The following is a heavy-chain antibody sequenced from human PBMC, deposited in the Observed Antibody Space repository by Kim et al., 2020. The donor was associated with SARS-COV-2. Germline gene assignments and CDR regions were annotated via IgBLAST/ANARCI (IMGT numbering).Heavy chain of an antibody. Sequence: SETLSLTCAVYGGSFSGYYWSWIRQPPGKGLEWIGEINHSGSTNYNPSLKSRVTISVDTSKNQFSLKLSSVTAADTAVYYCARGVAAAGTENNWFDPWGQGTLVTVSS. CDR3: ARGVAAAGTENNWFDP. CDR1: GGSFSGYY. V-gene: IGHV4-34*01. J-gene: IGHJ5*02. CDR2: INHSGST. D-gene: IGHD6-13*01.